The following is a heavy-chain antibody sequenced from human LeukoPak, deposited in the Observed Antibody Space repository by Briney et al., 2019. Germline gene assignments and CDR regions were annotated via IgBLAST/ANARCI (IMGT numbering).Heavy chain of an antibody. CDR1: GFTFSTYG. Sequence: GGSLGLSCVASGFTFSTYGMHWVRQAPGKGLEWVAFIRYDGSNKYYADSVKGRFTISRDNSKNTLYLQMNSLRAEDTAVYYCAKDRGVSGYSSGWGYYMDVWGKGTTVTISS. CDR3: AKDRGVSGYSSGWGYYMDV. V-gene: IGHV3-30*02. J-gene: IGHJ6*03. D-gene: IGHD6-19*01. CDR2: IRYDGSNK.